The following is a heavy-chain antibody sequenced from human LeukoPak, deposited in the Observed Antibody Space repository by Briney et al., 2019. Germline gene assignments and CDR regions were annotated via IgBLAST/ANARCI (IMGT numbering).Heavy chain of an antibody. D-gene: IGHD5-18*01. J-gene: IGHJ4*02. Sequence: GGSLRLSCAASGFTFSSYAMSWVRQAPGKGLEWVSAISGSGGSTYYADSVKGRFTISRDNSKNTLYLQMNSLRAEDTAVFYCARDRYTYGNFDYWGQGTLVTVSS. CDR3: ARDRYTYGNFDY. V-gene: IGHV3-23*01. CDR1: GFTFSSYA. CDR2: ISGSGGST.